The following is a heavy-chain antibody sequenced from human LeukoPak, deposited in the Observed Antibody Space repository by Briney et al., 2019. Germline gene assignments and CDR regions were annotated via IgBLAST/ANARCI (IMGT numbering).Heavy chain of an antibody. D-gene: IGHD3-10*01. J-gene: IGHJ4*02. CDR2: FDPEDGET. CDR1: GYTFTGYY. V-gene: IGHV1-24*01. Sequence: ASVKVSCKASGYTFTGYYMHWVRQAPGQGLEWMGGFDPEDGETIYAQKFQGRVTMTEDTSTDTAYMEMSSLRSDDTAVYYCATMGRYGELSADYWGQGTLVTVSS. CDR3: ATMGRYGELSADY.